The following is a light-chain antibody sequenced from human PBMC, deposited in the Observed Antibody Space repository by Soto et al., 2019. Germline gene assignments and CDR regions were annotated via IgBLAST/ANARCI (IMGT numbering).Light chain of an antibody. CDR1: QDISSY. J-gene: IGKJ1*01. CDR2: QAS. CDR3: QQYYSYPWT. Sequence: DIQMTQSPSSLSASEGDRVTITCQASQDISSYLNWYQQKPGKAPKVLIFQASNLKSGVPSRFSGSGSGTEFTLTISSLQPDDFATYYCQQYYSYPWTFGQGTKVDIK. V-gene: IGKV1-33*01.